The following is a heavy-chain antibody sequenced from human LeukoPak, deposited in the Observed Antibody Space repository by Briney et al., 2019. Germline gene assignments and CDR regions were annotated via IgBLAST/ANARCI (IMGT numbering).Heavy chain of an antibody. Sequence: SETLSLTCSVSGGSISYYYWSWIRQPPGKGLEWIGYIYYSGNTNYNPSLKSRVTMSVDTSKNQFSLRLSSVTAADTAVYYCARVLMSMVRGVVSVNWFDPWGQGTLVTVSS. V-gene: IGHV4-59*01. CDR2: IYYSGNT. CDR1: GGSISYYY. CDR3: ARVLMSMVRGVVSVNWFDP. D-gene: IGHD3-10*01. J-gene: IGHJ5*02.